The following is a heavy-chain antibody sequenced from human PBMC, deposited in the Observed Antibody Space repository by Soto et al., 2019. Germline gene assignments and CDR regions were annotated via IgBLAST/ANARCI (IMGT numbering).Heavy chain of an antibody. V-gene: IGHV4-59*01. CDR2: IFSYGSP. CDR3: ARITHGWLQLL. CDR1: GGSITTSNW. J-gene: IGHJ4*02. Sequence: XXTRSVPFPVGGGSITTSNWCPWFRQSPGKGLEFIGFIFSYGSPNYNPSLKSRVTISVDTSKDQFSLNLNSVTTADAAVYYCARITHGWLQLLWGTRTLVTVYS. D-gene: IGHD6-19*01.